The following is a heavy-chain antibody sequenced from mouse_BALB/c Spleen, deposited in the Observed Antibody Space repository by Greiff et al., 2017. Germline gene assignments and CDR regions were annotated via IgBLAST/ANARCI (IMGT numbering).Heavy chain of an antibody. V-gene: IGHV1S22*01. CDR1: GYTFTSYW. CDR3: TRLRAY. D-gene: IGHD1-1*01. Sequence: LQQPGSELVRPGASVKLSCTASGYTFTSYWMHWVQQSPGQGLEWIGNIYPGSGSTNYDEKFKSKATLTVDTSSSTAYMQLSSLTSEDSAVYCCTRLRAYWGQGTLVTVSA. J-gene: IGHJ3*01. CDR2: IYPGSGST.